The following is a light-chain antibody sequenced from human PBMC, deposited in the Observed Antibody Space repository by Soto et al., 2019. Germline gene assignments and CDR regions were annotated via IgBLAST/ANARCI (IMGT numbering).Light chain of an antibody. J-gene: IGLJ3*02. CDR1: SSDVGGYNY. CDR2: EVS. V-gene: IGLV2-8*01. Sequence: QSALTQPPSASGSPGQSVAISCTGTSSDVGGYNYVSWYQQHPGKAPKLIMSEVSKRPSGVPDRFSGPKSGNTASLTVSGLQAEDEADYYCSSYSGSNTYIMFGGGTKVTVL. CDR3: SSYSGSNTYIM.